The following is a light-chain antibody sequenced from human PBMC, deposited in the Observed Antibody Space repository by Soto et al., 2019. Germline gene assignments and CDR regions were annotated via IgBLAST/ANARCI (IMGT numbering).Light chain of an antibody. CDR3: QQANSFLGIT. Sequence: DIQMTQSPSSVSASVGDRVTITCRASQDISRWLAWFQQKPGKAPKLLIYAASSLQSGVPSRFRGSGSGTDFTLTISSLQPEDFATYYCQQANSFLGITFGPGTKVDIK. CDR2: AAS. CDR1: QDISRW. J-gene: IGKJ3*01. V-gene: IGKV1-12*01.